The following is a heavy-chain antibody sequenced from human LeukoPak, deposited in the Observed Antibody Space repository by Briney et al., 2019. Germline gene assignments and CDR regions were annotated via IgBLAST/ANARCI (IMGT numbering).Heavy chain of an antibody. J-gene: IGHJ3*01. Sequence: AGGSLRLSCAASGFTFSSYAMHWVRQAPGKGLEWVAAISYDGSNKYYADSVKGRFTISRDNSKNTLYLQMNSLRAEDTAVYYCASKGDGFCSSSRCQGAFDYWGQGSMVTVSS. V-gene: IGHV3-30-3*01. CDR2: ISYDGSNK. D-gene: IGHD2-2*01. CDR1: GFTFSSYA. CDR3: ASKGDGFCSSSRCQGAFDY.